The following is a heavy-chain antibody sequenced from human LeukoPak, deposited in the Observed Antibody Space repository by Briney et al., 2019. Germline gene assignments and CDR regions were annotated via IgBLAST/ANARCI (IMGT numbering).Heavy chain of an antibody. V-gene: IGHV1-18*01. CDR2: ISAYNGNT. J-gene: IGHJ4*02. D-gene: IGHD3-10*01. Sequence: EASVKVSCKASGYTFTSYGISWVRQAPGQGLEWMGWISAYNGNTNYAQKLQGRVTMTTDTSTSTAYMELSSLRSEDTAVYYCAKERFIIGASNSRGGFDFWGQGTLVTVSS. CDR1: GYTFTSYG. CDR3: AKERFIIGASNSRGGFDF.